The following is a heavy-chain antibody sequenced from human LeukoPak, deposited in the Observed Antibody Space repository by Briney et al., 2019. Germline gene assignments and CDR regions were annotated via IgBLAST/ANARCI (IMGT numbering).Heavy chain of an antibody. CDR1: GDSMNGYY. D-gene: IGHD3-16*01. CDR2: IYYRGST. J-gene: IGHJ4*02. V-gene: IGHV4-59*08. CDR3: VRHPWRLGSRDYNFDY. Sequence: PSETLSLTCIVSGDSMNGYYCSWMRQSPGRGLEWLGHIYYRGSTYYNPSLKSRVTMSIDTSENQFSLKLTSVTAADTAVYFCVRHPWRLGSRDYNFDYWGQGILVTVSS.